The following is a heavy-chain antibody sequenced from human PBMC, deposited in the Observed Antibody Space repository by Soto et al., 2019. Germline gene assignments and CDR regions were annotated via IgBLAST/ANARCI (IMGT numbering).Heavy chain of an antibody. CDR2: INAGNGNT. V-gene: IGHV1-3*01. J-gene: IGHJ4*02. D-gene: IGHD6-13*01. Sequence: ASVKVSCKASGYTFTSYAMHWVRQAPRQRLEWMGWINAGNGNTKYSQKFQGRVTITRDTSASTAYMELSSLRSEDTAVYYCARDRVGAAPGYWGQGTLVTVSS. CDR3: ARDRVGAAPGY. CDR1: GYTFTSYA.